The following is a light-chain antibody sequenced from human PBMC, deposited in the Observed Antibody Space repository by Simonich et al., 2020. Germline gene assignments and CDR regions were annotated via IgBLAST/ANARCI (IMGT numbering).Light chain of an antibody. CDR3: QQYDNLPYT. V-gene: IGKV1-33*01. Sequence: DIQMTQSPSSLSASVGDRVTITCQASQDISNYLNWYQQKPGKAPKLLIYKASSLERGVPSRFSGSGSGTDFTFTISSLQPEDIATYYCQQYDNLPYTFGQGTKLEIK. CDR2: KAS. CDR1: QDISNY. J-gene: IGKJ2*01.